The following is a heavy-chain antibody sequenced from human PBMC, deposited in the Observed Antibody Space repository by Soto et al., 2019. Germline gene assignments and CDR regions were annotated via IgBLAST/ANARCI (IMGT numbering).Heavy chain of an antibody. CDR3: ARGHYGGWYHKFDY. J-gene: IGHJ4*02. CDR1: GGSFSGYY. D-gene: IGHD6-19*01. V-gene: IGHV4-34*01. Sequence: SETLSLTCAVYGGSFSGYYWSWIRQPPGKGLEWIGEINHSGSTNYNPSLKSRVTISVDTSKNQFSLKLSSVTAADTAVYYCARGHYGGWYHKFDYWGQGSLVTVYS. CDR2: INHSGST.